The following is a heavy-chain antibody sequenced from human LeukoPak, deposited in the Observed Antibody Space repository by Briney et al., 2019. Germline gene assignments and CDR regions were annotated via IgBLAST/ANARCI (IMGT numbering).Heavy chain of an antibody. V-gene: IGHV4-34*01. CDR3: ARDGRFPPEVLPRYFDY. Sequence: SETLSLTCAVYGGSFSGYYWSWIRQPPGKGLEWIGEINHSGSTNYNPSLKSRVTISVETSKNQFSLKLSSVTAADTAVYYCARDGRFPPEVLPRYFDYWGQGTLVTVSS. CDR1: GGSFSGYY. J-gene: IGHJ4*02. D-gene: IGHD1-26*01. CDR2: INHSGST.